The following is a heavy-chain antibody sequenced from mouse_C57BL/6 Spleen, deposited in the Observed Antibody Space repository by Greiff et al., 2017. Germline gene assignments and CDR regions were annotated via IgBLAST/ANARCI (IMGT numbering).Heavy chain of an antibody. Sequence: VQLQQSGAELAKPGASVKLSCKASGYTFTSYWMHWVKQRPGQGLEWIGYINPSSGYTKYNQKFKDKARLTADKSSSTAYMQLSSLTYEDSAVHYCASAIYYDYDEGYFDVWGTGTTVTVSS. CDR1: GYTFTSYW. CDR2: INPSSGYT. CDR3: ASAIYYDYDEGYFDV. J-gene: IGHJ1*03. V-gene: IGHV1-7*01. D-gene: IGHD2-4*01.